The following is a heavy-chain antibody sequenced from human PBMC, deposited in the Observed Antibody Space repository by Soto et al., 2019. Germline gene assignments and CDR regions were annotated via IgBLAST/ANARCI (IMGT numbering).Heavy chain of an antibody. Sequence: SLTLSCAASGFTFRSYGMHWVRQAPGKGLEWVAVISYDGSNKYYADSVRGRFTISRDNSKNTLYLQMNSLRAEDTAVYYCAKDSGRNYYYDSSGYYPRWGWAFDIWGQGTMVTVSS. V-gene: IGHV3-30*18. CDR3: AKDSGRNYYYDSSGYYPRWGWAFDI. CDR1: GFTFRSYG. CDR2: ISYDGSNK. D-gene: IGHD3-22*01. J-gene: IGHJ3*02.